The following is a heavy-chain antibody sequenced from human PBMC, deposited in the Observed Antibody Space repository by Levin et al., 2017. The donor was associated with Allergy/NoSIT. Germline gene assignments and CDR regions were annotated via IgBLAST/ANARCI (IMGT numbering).Heavy chain of an antibody. CDR3: AREGGPNWFDP. Sequence: GESLKISCAASGFTFSSYAMHWVRQAPGKGLEWVAVISYDGSNKYYADSVKGRFTISRDNSKNTLYLQMNSLRAEDTAVYYCAREGGPNWFDPWGQGTLVTVSS. CDR1: GFTFSSYA. V-gene: IGHV3-30*04. J-gene: IGHJ5*02. CDR2: ISYDGSNK. D-gene: IGHD3-16*01.